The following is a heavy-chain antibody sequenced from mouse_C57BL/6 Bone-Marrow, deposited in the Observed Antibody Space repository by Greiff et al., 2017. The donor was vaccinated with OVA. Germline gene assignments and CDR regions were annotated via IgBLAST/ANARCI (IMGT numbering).Heavy chain of an antibody. CDR1: GYTFTSYW. D-gene: IGHD1-1*01. CDR2: IDPSDSYT. Sequence: QVQLQQPGAELVMPGASVKLSCKASGYTFTSYWMHWVKQTPGQGLEWIGEIDPSDSYTNYNQKFKGKSTLTVDKSSSTAYMQLSSLTSEDSAVYYCARGSLITTVGVYYFDYWGQGTTLTVSS. J-gene: IGHJ2*01. CDR3: ARGSLITTVGVYYFDY. V-gene: IGHV1-69*01.